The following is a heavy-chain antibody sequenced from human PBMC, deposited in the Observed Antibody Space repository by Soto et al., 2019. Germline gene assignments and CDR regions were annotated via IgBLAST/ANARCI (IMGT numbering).Heavy chain of an antibody. CDR2: IYWDDDK. Sequence: QITLNESGPTPVKPRQTLTLTCTFSGFSLTTSGVGVGWIRQSPGKAPEWLALIYWDDDKRYSPSLKSRLTITKDTSKNQVGLTMADLDPADTATYYCAHRVLRAVFGLVTTTAIDFDFWGQGTPVAVAS. CDR1: GFSLTTSGVG. J-gene: IGHJ4*02. D-gene: IGHD3-3*01. V-gene: IGHV2-5*02. CDR3: AHRVLRAVFGLVTTTAIDFDF.